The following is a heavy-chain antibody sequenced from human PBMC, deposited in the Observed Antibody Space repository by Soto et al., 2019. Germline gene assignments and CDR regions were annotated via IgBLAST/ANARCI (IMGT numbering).Heavy chain of an antibody. V-gene: IGHV1-69*01. J-gene: IGHJ4*02. CDR2: IIPIFGTA. D-gene: IGHD3-10*01. Sequence: QVQLVQSGAEVKKPGSSVKVSCKASGGTFSNYAISWVRQAPGQGLEWMGGIIPIFGTANYAQKFQGRVTITADESTSTAYMELSSLRSEDTAVYYCARELRESLFESPFDYWGQGTLVTVSS. CDR1: GGTFSNYA. CDR3: ARELRESLFESPFDY.